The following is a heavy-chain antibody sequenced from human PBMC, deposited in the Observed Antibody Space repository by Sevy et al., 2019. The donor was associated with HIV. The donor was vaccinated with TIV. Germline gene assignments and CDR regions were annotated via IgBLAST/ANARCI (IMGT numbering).Heavy chain of an antibody. CDR3: ARGNSGSFDY. CDR1: GFSFSSYW. D-gene: IGHD3-22*01. J-gene: IGHJ4*02. V-gene: IGHV3-7*04. CDR2: IKHDESEK. Sequence: PGGSLRLSCAASGFSFSSYWMHWVRQAPGKGLEWVANIKHDESEKYYVASVKGRFTISRDNAKNSVYLQMNSLRPEDTAIYYCARGNSGSFDYWGQGTLVTVSS.